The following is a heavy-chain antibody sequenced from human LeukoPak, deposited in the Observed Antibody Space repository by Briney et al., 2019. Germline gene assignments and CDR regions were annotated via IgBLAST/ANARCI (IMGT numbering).Heavy chain of an antibody. J-gene: IGHJ5*02. Sequence: ASVEVSCKVSGYTLTELSMHWVRQAPGKGLEWMGGFDPEDGETIYAQKFQGRVTMTEDTSTDTAYMELSSLRSEDTAVYYCATDGRITMVRGPFDPWGQGTLVTVSS. CDR2: FDPEDGET. D-gene: IGHD3-10*01. CDR1: GYTLTELS. V-gene: IGHV1-24*01. CDR3: ATDGRITMVRGPFDP.